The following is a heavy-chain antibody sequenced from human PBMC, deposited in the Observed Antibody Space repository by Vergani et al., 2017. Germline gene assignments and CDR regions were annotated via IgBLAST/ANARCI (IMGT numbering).Heavy chain of an antibody. CDR1: GYTFTSYA. D-gene: IGHD2-2*01. V-gene: IGHV1-3*01. Sequence: QVQLVQSGAEVKKPGASVKVSCKASGYTFTSYAMHWVRQAPGQRLEWMGWINAGNGNTKYSQKFQGRVTITRDTSASTAYMELSRRRSEDTAVYDCARGKDCSSTSCTTYWFDPWGQGTLVTVSS. CDR2: INAGNGNT. CDR3: ARGKDCSSTSCTTYWFDP. J-gene: IGHJ5*02.